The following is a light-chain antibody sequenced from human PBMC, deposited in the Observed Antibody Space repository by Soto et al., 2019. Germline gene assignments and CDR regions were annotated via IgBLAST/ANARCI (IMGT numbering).Light chain of an antibody. Sequence: DIQMTQSPSYLSASVGDRVTITCRASQSISSYLNWYQQKPGKAPKLLIYAAYSVQSGVPSRFSGSGSGTDFTLTISSLQPEDFATYYCQQSDSTPNTFGQGTRLEIK. J-gene: IGKJ5*01. V-gene: IGKV1-39*01. CDR1: QSISSY. CDR3: QQSDSTPNT. CDR2: AAY.